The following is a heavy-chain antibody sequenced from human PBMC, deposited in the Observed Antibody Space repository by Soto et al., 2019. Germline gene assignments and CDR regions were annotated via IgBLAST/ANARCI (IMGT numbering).Heavy chain of an antibody. D-gene: IGHD2-15*01. Sequence: GGSLRLSCAASGFTFSDYYMSWIRQAPGKGLEWVSYISSSSSYTNYADSVKGRFTISRDNAKNSLYLQMNSLRAEDTAVYYCASWYCSGGSCYWYYFDYWGQGTLVTVSS. J-gene: IGHJ4*02. CDR1: GFTFSDYY. V-gene: IGHV3-11*06. CDR3: ASWYCSGGSCYWYYFDY. CDR2: ISSSSSYT.